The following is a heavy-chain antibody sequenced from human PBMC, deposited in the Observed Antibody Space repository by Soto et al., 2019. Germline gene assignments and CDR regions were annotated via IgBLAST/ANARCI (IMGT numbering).Heavy chain of an antibody. J-gene: IGHJ5*02. V-gene: IGHV4-34*01. Sequence: SETLSLTCAVYGGSFSGYYWSWIRQPPGKGLELIGEINHSGSTNYNPSLKSRVTISVDTSKNQFSLKLSSVTAADTAVYYCARGSLVVVVAATRTWFDPWGQGTLVTVSS. CDR2: INHSGST. CDR3: ARGSLVVVVAATRTWFDP. D-gene: IGHD2-15*01. CDR1: GGSFSGYY.